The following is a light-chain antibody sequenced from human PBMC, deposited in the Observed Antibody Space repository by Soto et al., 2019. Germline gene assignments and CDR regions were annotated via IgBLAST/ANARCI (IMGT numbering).Light chain of an antibody. CDR2: GAS. Sequence: EIVLAQSPGALSLSPGDRATLSCRASHSVDSSYLAWYQQKPGQAPRLLIYGASSRATGIPDRFSGSGSGTDFTLTISRLEPEDFAVYYCHQYGDSPTFGGGTKVEIK. J-gene: IGKJ4*01. CDR1: HSVDSSY. CDR3: HQYGDSPT. V-gene: IGKV3-20*01.